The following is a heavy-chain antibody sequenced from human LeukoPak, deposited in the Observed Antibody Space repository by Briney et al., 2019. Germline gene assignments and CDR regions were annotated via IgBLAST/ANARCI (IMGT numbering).Heavy chain of an antibody. CDR3: AREDDGSGYYYSLGDY. CDR1: GDSVSSNSAA. D-gene: IGHD3-22*01. CDR2: TYYRSEWYN. Sequence: SQTLSLTCAISGDSVSSNSAAWNWIRQSPSRGLEWLGRTYYRSEWYNDYAVSVKSRITINPDTSKNQFSLQLNSVTPEDTAVYYCAREDDGSGYYYSLGDYWGQGTLVTVSS. V-gene: IGHV6-1*01. J-gene: IGHJ4*02.